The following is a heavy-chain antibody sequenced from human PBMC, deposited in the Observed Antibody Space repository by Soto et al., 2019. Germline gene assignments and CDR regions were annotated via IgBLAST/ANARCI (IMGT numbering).Heavy chain of an antibody. CDR3: ASQLELRQGYYYYYGMDV. J-gene: IGHJ6*02. CDR2: INHSGST. D-gene: IGHD1-7*01. CDR1: GGSFSGYY. Sequence: SETLSLTCAVYGGSFSGYYWSWIRQPPGKGLEWIGEINHSGSTNYNPSLKSRVTISVDTSKNQFSLKLSSLTAADTAVYYCASQLELRQGYYYYYGMDVWGQGTTVTVSS. V-gene: IGHV4-34*01.